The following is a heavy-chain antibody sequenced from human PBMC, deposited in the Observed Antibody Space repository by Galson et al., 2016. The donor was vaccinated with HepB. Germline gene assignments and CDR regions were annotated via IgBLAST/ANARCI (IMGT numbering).Heavy chain of an antibody. CDR2: IYQTGST. V-gene: IGHV4-4*02. J-gene: IGHJ5*02. CDR3: ASDYGDYVTGRGWFAP. Sequence: SETLSLTCAVPGGSISSTTWWSWVRQPPGRGLEWIGEIYQTGSTNYNPSLESRVTISLDTSRNQFSLKLTSVTAADTAVYYCASDYGDYVTGRGWFAPWGQGTLVIVSS. D-gene: IGHD4-17*01. CDR1: GGSISSTTW.